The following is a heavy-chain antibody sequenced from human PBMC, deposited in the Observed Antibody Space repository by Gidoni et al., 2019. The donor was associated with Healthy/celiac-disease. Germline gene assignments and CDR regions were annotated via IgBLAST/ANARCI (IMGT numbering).Heavy chain of an antibody. CDR3: ARDLDILTGYYSAFDI. Sequence: QVQLVQYGAEVKKPGASVKVSGKASGYYFNSYGISWVRQAPGQGLEWMGWISAYNGNTNYAQKLQGRVTMTTDTSTSTAYMELRSLRSDDTAVYYCARDLDILTGYYSAFDIWGQGTMVTVSS. V-gene: IGHV1-18*01. CDR2: ISAYNGNT. CDR1: GYYFNSYG. J-gene: IGHJ3*02. D-gene: IGHD3-9*01.